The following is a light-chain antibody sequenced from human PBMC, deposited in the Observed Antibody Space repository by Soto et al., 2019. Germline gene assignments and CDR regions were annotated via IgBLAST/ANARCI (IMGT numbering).Light chain of an antibody. V-gene: IGKV3-20*01. Sequence: EIVLTQSPGTLSLSPGERATLSCGASQSVTSNYLAWYQQKPGQAPRLLIFGASIRVTGIPDRFSGSGSATDFTLTISRLEPEDFATYYCQHYNSYSEAFGQGTKVDI. CDR1: QSVTSNY. CDR2: GAS. J-gene: IGKJ1*01. CDR3: QHYNSYSEA.